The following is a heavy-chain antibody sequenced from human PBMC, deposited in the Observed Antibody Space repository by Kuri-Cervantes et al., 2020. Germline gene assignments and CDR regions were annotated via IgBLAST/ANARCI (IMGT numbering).Heavy chain of an antibody. J-gene: IGHJ5*02. D-gene: IGHD2-2*01. CDR3: ARVVVPAPYNWFDP. V-gene: IGHV1-8*01. Sequence: ASVKVSCKASGYTFTSYDINWVRQATGQGLEWMGWMNPNSGNTGYAQKFQGRVTMTRNTSISTAYMELSSLRSEDTAVYYCARVVVPAPYNWFDPWGQGTLVTVSS. CDR2: MNPNSGNT. CDR1: GYTFTSYD.